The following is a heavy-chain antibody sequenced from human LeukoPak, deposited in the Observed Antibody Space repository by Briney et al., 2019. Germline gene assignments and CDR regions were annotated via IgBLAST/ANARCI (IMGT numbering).Heavy chain of an antibody. Sequence: ASVKVSCKPSGYTFTNYDINLVRQATGQGLEWLGWMSPNNGNTGYAQKFQGRVTMTRDTSINTAYMELSSLRSEDTAVYYCASNPPRTGDFNSWGQGALVTVSS. V-gene: IGHV1-8*01. J-gene: IGHJ4*02. CDR3: ASNPPRTGDFNS. CDR2: MSPNNGNT. CDR1: GYTFTNYD. D-gene: IGHD7-27*01.